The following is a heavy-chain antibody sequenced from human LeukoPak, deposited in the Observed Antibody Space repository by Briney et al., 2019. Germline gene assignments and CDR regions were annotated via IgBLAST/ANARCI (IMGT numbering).Heavy chain of an antibody. Sequence: SETLSLTCTVSGGSISSSSYYWGWIRQPPGKGPEWIGSIYYSGSTYYNPSLKSQVTISVDTSKNQFSLKLSSVTAADTAIYYCARRDYGGNSGFDYWGQGTLVTVSS. CDR2: IYYSGST. V-gene: IGHV4-39*01. CDR3: ARRDYGGNSGFDY. CDR1: GGSISSSSYY. J-gene: IGHJ4*02. D-gene: IGHD4-23*01.